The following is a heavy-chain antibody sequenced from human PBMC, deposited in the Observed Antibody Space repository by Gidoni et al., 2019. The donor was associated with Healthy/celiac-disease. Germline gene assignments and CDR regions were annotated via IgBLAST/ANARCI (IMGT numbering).Heavy chain of an antibody. CDR2: IYYSGST. D-gene: IGHD3-22*01. V-gene: IGHV4-59*01. J-gene: IGHJ5*02. CDR1: GGSISSYY. CDR3: ASYSSGYSWFDP. Sequence: QVQLQESGPGLVKPSETLSLTCTVSGGSISSYYWSWIRQPPGKGLEWIGYIYYSGSTNYNPSLKSRVTISVDTSKNQFSLKLSSVTAADTAVYYCASYSSGYSWFDPWGQGTLVTVSS.